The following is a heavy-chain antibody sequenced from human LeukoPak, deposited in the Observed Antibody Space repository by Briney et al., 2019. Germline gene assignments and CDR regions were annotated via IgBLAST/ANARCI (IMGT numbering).Heavy chain of an antibody. Sequence: PGGSLRLSCAASTFSFSEYPMGWVRQAPGKGLEWVSGISAGGDGTYYADSVQGRFTISRDNSKNTLYLQMNSLRAEDTAVYYCAKDPNGDYIGTFDIWGQGTMVTVSS. V-gene: IGHV3-23*01. CDR2: ISAGGDGT. CDR3: AKDPNGDYIGTFDI. J-gene: IGHJ3*02. D-gene: IGHD4-17*01. CDR1: TFSFSEYP.